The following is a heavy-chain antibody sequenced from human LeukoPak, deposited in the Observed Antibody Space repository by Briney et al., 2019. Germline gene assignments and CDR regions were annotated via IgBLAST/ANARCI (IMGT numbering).Heavy chain of an antibody. J-gene: IGHJ3*02. D-gene: IGHD6-25*01. V-gene: IGHV4-39*01. CDR3: ARVRRDPRKRAFDI. CDR1: GGSISSSSYY. CDR2: AYYSGST. Sequence: SETLSLTCTVSGGSISSSSYYWGWIRQPPGKGLEWIGNAYYSGSTYYNPSLKSRVTISVDTSKNQFSLKLSSVTAADTAVYYCARVRRDPRKRAFDIWGQGTMVTVSS.